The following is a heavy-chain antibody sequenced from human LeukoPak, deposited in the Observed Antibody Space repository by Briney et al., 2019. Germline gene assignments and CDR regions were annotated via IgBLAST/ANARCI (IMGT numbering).Heavy chain of an antibody. J-gene: IGHJ5*02. CDR1: GFSFSNFG. CDR3: ALTWVTKDNWFDP. Sequence: PGGSLRLSCVASGFSFSNFGMSWVRQAPGKGLEWVANIKQDGSEKYYVDSVKGRFTISRDNAKNSLYLQMNSLRAEDTAVYYCALTWVTKDNWFDPWGQGTLVTVSS. CDR2: IKQDGSEK. D-gene: IGHD2-21*02. V-gene: IGHV3-7*01.